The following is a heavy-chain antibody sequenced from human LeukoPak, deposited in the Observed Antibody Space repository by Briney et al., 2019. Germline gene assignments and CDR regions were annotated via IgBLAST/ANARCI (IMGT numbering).Heavy chain of an antibody. CDR1: GGSVTTYH. CDR3: ARAERAASHI. J-gene: IGHJ3*02. Sequence: SETLSLTCTVSGGSVTTYHWTWIRQPPGKGLEWIGHIHYSGGADYNPSLKSRGTISLDTSKKHFSLRLPSVTAADTGVYFCARAERAASHIWGQGTMVTVSS. D-gene: IGHD5-24*01. V-gene: IGHV4-59*02. CDR2: IHYSGGA.